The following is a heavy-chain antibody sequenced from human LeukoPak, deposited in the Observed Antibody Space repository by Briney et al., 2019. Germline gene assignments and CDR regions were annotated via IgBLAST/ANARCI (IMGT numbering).Heavy chain of an antibody. CDR2: IYYSGST. CDR1: GGSISSYY. CDR3: ARRSLISGMDV. D-gene: IGHD3-10*01. Sequence: SETLSRTCTVSGGSISSYYWSWIRQPPGKGPEWIGYIYYSGSTNYNPSLKSRVTISVDTSKNQFSLKLSSVTAADTAVYYCARRSLISGMDVWGQGTTVTVSS. J-gene: IGHJ6*02. V-gene: IGHV4-59*08.